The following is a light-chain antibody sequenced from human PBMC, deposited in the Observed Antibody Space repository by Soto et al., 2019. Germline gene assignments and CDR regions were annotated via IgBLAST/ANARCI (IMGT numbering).Light chain of an antibody. CDR2: AAS. Sequence: DIQMTQSPSSLSASLGDRVTITCRASQRITNYLNWYQQKPGKAPKLLIYAASSLQSGVPSRFSGSGSGTDFTLTIASLQPEDFATYYCQQSYSFGPGTKVDIK. CDR3: QQSYS. CDR1: QRITNY. J-gene: IGKJ3*01. V-gene: IGKV1-39*01.